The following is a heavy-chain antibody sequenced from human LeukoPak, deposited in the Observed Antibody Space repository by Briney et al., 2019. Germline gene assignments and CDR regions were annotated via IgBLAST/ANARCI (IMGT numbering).Heavy chain of an antibody. J-gene: IGHJ4*02. V-gene: IGHV4-61*02. CDR3: ARDYGSSYYFDY. Sequence: SETLSLTCTVSGDSVTRSGYYWSWIRQPAGKGLEWIGRIYATGNTHYNPSLKSRVTISVDMSKNEVFLKLTSVTAADTAVYYCARDYGSSYYFDYWGQGTLVTVSS. CDR1: GDSVTRSGYY. CDR2: IYATGNT. D-gene: IGHD6-6*01.